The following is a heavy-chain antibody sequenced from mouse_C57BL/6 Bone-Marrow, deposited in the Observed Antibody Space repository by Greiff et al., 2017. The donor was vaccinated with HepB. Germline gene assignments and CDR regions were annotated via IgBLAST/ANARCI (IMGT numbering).Heavy chain of an antibody. CDR1: GFTFSSYT. V-gene: IGHV5-9*01. J-gene: IGHJ1*03. CDR2: ISGGGGNT. Sequence: EVKVVESGGGLVKPGGSLKLSCAASGFTFSSYTMSWVRQTPEKRLEWVATISGGGGNTYYPDSVKGRFTISRDNAKNTLYLQMSSLRSEDTALYYCARHGSSFYWYFDVWGTGTTVTVSS. D-gene: IGHD1-1*01. CDR3: ARHGSSFYWYFDV.